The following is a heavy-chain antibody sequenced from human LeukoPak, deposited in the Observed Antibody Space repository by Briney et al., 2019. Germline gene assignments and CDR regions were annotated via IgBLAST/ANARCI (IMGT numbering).Heavy chain of an antibody. CDR2: IYHSGST. V-gene: IGHV4-4*02. Sequence: WETLSLTCAVSGGSISSSNWWSWVRQPPGKGLEWIGEIYHSGSTNYNPSLKSRVTISVDKSKNQFSLKLSSVTAADTAVYYCARHRYRSGSDWIDPWGQGTLVTVSS. CDR3: ARHRYRSGSDWIDP. D-gene: IGHD1-26*01. CDR1: GGSISSSNW. J-gene: IGHJ5*02.